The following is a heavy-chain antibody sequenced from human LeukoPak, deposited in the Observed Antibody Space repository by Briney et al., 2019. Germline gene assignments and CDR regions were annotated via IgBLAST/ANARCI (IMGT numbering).Heavy chain of an antibody. V-gene: IGHV4-59*01. D-gene: IGHD1-14*01. CDR3: ARVEPWVLAAFDI. CDR1: GGSISSYY. J-gene: IGHJ3*02. CDR2: IYYSGST. Sequence: PSETLSLTCTVSGGSISSYYWSWIRQPPGKVLEWIGYIYYSGSTNYNPSLKSRVTILVDTSKNQFSLKLSSVTAADTAVYYCARVEPWVLAAFDIWGQGTMVTVSS.